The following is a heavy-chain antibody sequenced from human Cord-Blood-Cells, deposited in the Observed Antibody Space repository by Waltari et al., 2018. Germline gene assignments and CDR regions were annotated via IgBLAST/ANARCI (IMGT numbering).Heavy chain of an antibody. J-gene: IGHJ4*02. V-gene: IGHV1-8*01. CDR3: ARAGTTVTMLGVWQL. CDR1: GYTFTSYD. Sequence: QVQLVQSGDEVKKPGASVKVSCRASGYTFTSYDINWVRQATGQGLEWMGWMNPNSGNTGYAQKCQGRVTMTRNTSISTAYMELSSLRSEDTAVYYCARAGTTVTMLGVWQLWGQGTLVTVSS. CDR2: MNPNSGNT. D-gene: IGHD4-17*01.